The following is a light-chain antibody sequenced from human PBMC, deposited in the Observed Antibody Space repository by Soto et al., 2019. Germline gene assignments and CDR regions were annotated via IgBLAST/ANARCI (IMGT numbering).Light chain of an antibody. CDR3: CSYAGSYTSYV. CDR2: DVS. Sequence: QSVLTQPRSVSGSPGQSVTISCTGTSSDFDGYNYVSWYQQHPGKAPKLMIYDVSERPSGVPDRFSGSKSGNTASLTISGLQAEDEADYYCCSYAGSYTSYVFGNGTKVTVL. V-gene: IGLV2-11*01. CDR1: SSDFDGYNY. J-gene: IGLJ1*01.